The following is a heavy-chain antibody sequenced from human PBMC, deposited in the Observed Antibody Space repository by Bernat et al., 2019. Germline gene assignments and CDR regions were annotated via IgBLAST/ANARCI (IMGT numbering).Heavy chain of an antibody. CDR1: GFTFSSYS. CDR2: ISSSSSYI. J-gene: IGHJ4*02. Sequence: EVQLVESGGGLVKPGGSLRLSCAASGFTFSSYSMNWVRQAPGKGLEWVSSISSSSSYIYYTDSVKGRFTISRDNAKNSLYLQMNSLRAEDTAVYYCARGALPSRGSWGQGTLVTVSS. CDR3: ARGALPSRGS. V-gene: IGHV3-21*01.